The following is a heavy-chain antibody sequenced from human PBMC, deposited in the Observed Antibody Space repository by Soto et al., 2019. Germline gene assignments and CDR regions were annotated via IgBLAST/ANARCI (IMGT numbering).Heavy chain of an antibody. CDR1: GFTFTNYA. CDR3: AKVSTGNDYNPLDC. Sequence: EVQLLESGGGLVQPGGSLRLSCVASGFTFTNYAMSWVRQAPGKGLEWVSGISGSGIATYYAGSVKGRFTISRDNSKNTLYLEMNSLRAEDTAVYNCAKVSTGNDYNPLDCWGQGTLVTVSS. V-gene: IGHV3-23*01. D-gene: IGHD3-10*01. J-gene: IGHJ4*01. CDR2: ISGSGIAT.